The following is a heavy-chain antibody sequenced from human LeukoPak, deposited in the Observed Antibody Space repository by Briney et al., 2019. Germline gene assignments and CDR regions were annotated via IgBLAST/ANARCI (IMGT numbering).Heavy chain of an antibody. D-gene: IGHD3-10*02. CDR2: IKQDGSEK. CDR1: GFTFSNYW. Sequence: GGSLSLSCATSGFTFSNYWMSWVRQAPGKGLEWVANIKQDGSEKYYGDSVKGRFTISRDNAKNSLYLQMNSLRAEDTAVYYCAELGITMIGGVWGKGTTVTISS. CDR3: AELGITMIGGV. J-gene: IGHJ6*04. V-gene: IGHV3-7*01.